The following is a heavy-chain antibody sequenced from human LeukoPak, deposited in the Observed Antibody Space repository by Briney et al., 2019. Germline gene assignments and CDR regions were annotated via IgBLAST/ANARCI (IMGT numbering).Heavy chain of an antibody. J-gene: IGHJ6*04. Sequence: ASVKVSCKASGYTFTSYYMHWVRQAPGQGLEWMGIINPSGGSTSYAQKFQGRVTMTRDTSTSTVYMELSSLRSEDTAVYYCAREWGTRDYYYGMDVWGKGTTVTVSS. V-gene: IGHV1-46*01. CDR1: GYTFTSYY. CDR3: AREWGTRDYYYGMDV. D-gene: IGHD3-16*01. CDR2: INPSGGST.